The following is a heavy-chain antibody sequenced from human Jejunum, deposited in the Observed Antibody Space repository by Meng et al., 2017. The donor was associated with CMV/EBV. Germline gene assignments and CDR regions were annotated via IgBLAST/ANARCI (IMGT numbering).Heavy chain of an antibody. V-gene: IGHV3-30*02. CDR3: VKDKGRTALDY. J-gene: IGHJ4*02. D-gene: IGHD3-10*01. CDR2: IRNDGSEI. Sequence: QVAVVGAGGGVVQPGGSMRFSCVTSGISFSNSGMHWVCQAPGKGLEWVVFIRNDGSEIYYVDSVKGRFTISRDNSKNTVYLQMNSLRVEDTGVYYCVKDKGRTALDYWGQGSLVTVSS. CDR1: GISFSNSG.